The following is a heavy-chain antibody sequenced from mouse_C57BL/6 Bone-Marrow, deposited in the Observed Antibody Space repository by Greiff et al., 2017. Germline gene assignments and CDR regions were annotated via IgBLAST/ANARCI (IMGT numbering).Heavy chain of an antibody. CDR1: GFNIKDYS. V-gene: IGHV14-1*01. CDR3: TTGLTSTTGVSDFDY. Sequence: VQLQQSGAELVRPGASVKLSCTASGFNIKDYSMHWVKQRPEQGLEWIGRIDPEDGDTEYAPKFQGKATMTADTSSNTAYLQLSSLTSEDTAVYYCTTGLTSTTGVSDFDYWGQGTTLTVSS. J-gene: IGHJ2*01. CDR2: IDPEDGDT. D-gene: IGHD1-1*01.